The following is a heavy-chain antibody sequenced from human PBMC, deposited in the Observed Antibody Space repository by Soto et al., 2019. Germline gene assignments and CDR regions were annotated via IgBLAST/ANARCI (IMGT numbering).Heavy chain of an antibody. D-gene: IGHD2-2*01. J-gene: IGHJ3*02. V-gene: IGHV3-23*01. Sequence: EVQLLESGGDLVQPGGSLRLSCAASGFTFNDYALTWVRQVPGKGLEWVSSLSSRGFSTHYAESVEGRSTISRDNIKNTVYLPMNSLRAEDTAVYYCATDRGVYCSISMCLDAFDIWGQATLVTVSS. CDR2: LSSRGFST. CDR1: GFTFNDYA. CDR3: ATDRGVYCSISMCLDAFDI.